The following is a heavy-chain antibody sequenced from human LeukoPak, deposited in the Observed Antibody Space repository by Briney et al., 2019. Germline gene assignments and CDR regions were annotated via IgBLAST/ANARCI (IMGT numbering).Heavy chain of an antibody. CDR1: GFTFSSYA. J-gene: IGHJ4*02. CDR2: ISYDGSNK. CDR3: ANRPVVPAAPPL. Sequence: GGSLRLSCAASGFTFSSYAMHWVRQAPGKGLEWVAVISYDGSNKYYADSVKGRFTISRDNSKNTLYLQMNSLRAEDTAVYYCANRPVVPAAPPLWGQGTLVTVSS. V-gene: IGHV3-30-3*01. D-gene: IGHD2-2*01.